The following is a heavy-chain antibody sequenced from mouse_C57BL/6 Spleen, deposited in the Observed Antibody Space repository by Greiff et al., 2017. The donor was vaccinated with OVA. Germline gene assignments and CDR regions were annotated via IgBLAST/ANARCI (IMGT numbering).Heavy chain of an antibody. CDR1: GFTFSSYA. CDR3: ARDKGNYGYFDV. V-gene: IGHV5-4*01. CDR2: ISDGGSYT. J-gene: IGHJ1*03. Sequence: EVKVVESGGGLVKPGGSLKLSCAASGFTFSSYAMSWVRQTPEKRLEWVATISDGGSYTYYPDNVKGRFTISRDNAKNNLYLQMSHLKSEDTAMYYCARDKGNYGYFDVWGTGTTVTVSS.